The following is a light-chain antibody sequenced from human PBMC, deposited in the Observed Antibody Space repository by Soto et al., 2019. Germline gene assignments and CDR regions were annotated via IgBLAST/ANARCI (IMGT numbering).Light chain of an antibody. Sequence: QTVVTQEPSLTVSPGGTVTLTCASSTGAVTRDSYSNWFQQKPGQTPRALIYSTSQKHSWTPARSSGSLFGGKAALTLSAVQPEDEADYYCLLNTGDAWVFGGGTKLTVL. CDR2: STS. V-gene: IGLV7-43*01. J-gene: IGLJ3*02. CDR1: TGAVTRDSY. CDR3: LLNTGDAWV.